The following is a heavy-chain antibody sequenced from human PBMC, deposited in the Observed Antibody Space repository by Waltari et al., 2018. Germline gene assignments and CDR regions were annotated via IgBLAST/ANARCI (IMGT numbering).Heavy chain of an antibody. V-gene: IGHV4-4*02. D-gene: IGHD2-2*01. CDR2: IYHSGST. CDR1: GGSISSSNW. J-gene: IGHJ4*02. Sequence: QVQLQESGPGLVKPSGTLSLTCAVSGGSISSSNWWSWVRQPPGKGLEWIGEIYHSGSTNYNPSLKSRVTISVDNSKNTLYLQMNSLRAEDTAVYYCARETIVVVPAAIGFDYWGQGTLVTVSS. CDR3: ARETIVVVPAAIGFDY.